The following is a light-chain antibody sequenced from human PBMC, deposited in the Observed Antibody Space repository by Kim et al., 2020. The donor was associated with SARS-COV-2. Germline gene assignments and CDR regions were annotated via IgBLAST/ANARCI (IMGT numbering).Light chain of an antibody. CDR2: GKN. CDR1: SLRSYY. CDR3: NSRDSSGNHWV. Sequence: SSELTQDPAVSVALGQTVRITYQGDSLRSYYASWYQQKPGQAPVLVIYGKNNRPSGIPDRFSGSSSGNTASLTITGAQAEDEADYYCNSRDSSGNHWVFGGGTQLTV. J-gene: IGLJ3*02. V-gene: IGLV3-19*01.